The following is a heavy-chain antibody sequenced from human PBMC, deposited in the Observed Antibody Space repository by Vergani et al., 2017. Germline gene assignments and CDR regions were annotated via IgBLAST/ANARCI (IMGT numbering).Heavy chain of an antibody. D-gene: IGHD4-23*01. Sequence: QAQLQQWGAGLLKPSETLSLTCAIYGGSFNDYYWSWIRQPPGKGLEWIGYIYYSGSTNYNPSLKSRVTISVDTSKNQFSLKLSSVTAADTAVYYCARVGSTTTVVTPGGNYYYYGMDVWGQGTTVTVSS. J-gene: IGHJ6*02. CDR1: GGSFNDYY. V-gene: IGHV4-34*11. CDR3: ARVGSTTTVVTPGGNYYYYGMDV. CDR2: IYYSGST.